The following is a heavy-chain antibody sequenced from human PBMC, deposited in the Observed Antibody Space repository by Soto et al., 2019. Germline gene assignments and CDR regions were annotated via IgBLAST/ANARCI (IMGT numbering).Heavy chain of an antibody. CDR2: IYGSGGSGST. D-gene: IGHD3-10*01. J-gene: IGHJ4*02. CDR3: ARNKAGYFYGIDY. CDR1: GDSITSGGYY. Sequence: SETLSLTCTVTGDSITSGGYYWSWIRQHPGKGLEWLGYIYGSGGSGSTLYNPSLKSRITLSVDTSKTQFSLNLSSVTVADTAVYFCARNKAGYFYGIDYWGQGTLVTVYS. V-gene: IGHV4-31*03.